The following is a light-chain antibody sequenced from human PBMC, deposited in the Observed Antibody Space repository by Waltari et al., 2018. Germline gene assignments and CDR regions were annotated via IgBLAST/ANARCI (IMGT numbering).Light chain of an antibody. CDR2: GNS. CDR1: NSNIGAGFL. J-gene: IGLJ1*01. V-gene: IGLV1-40*01. Sequence: QPVLTQPPSVSGAPGQRVTISCTGDNSNIGAGFLVSWYHHLPGTAPPPPLYVHRYQHLPGTAPRLLIHGNSYRPSGVPDRFSGSKSGTSASLAITGLQAEDEADYFCQSYGSSLSGYVFGTGTKVTVL. CDR3: QSYGSSLSGYV.